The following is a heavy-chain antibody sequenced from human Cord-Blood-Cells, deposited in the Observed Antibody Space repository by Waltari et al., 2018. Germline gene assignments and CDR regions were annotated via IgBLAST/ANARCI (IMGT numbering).Heavy chain of an antibody. D-gene: IGHD3-22*01. CDR1: GGTFSSYA. CDR2: IIPILGIA. J-gene: IGHJ3*02. V-gene: IGHV1-69*10. CDR3: ARVVERDYDSSGYYYVEAFDI. Sequence: QVQLVQSGAEVKKPGSSVKVSCKASGGTFSSYAISWVRQAPGQGLAWMGGIIPILGIANYAQKFQGRVTITADKSTSTAYMELSSLRSEDTAVYYCARVVERDYDSSGYYYVEAFDIWGQGTMVTVSS.